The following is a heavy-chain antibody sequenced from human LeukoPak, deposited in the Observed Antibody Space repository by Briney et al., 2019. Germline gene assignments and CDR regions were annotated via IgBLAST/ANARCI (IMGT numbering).Heavy chain of an antibody. V-gene: IGHV3-9*01. J-gene: IGHJ4*02. CDR1: GFTFDDYA. Sequence: PGGPLRLSCAASGFTFDDYAMHWVRQAPGKGLEWVSGISWNSGSIGYADSVKGRFTISRDNAKNSLYLQMNSLRAEDTALYYCARDPIVVVTAPPDYWGQGTLVTVSS. CDR3: ARDPIVVVTAPPDY. D-gene: IGHD2-21*02. CDR2: ISWNSGSI.